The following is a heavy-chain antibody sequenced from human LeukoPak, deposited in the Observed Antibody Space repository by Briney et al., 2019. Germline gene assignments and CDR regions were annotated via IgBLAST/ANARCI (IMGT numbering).Heavy chain of an antibody. D-gene: IGHD2-8*02. V-gene: IGHV4-39*01. CDR2: IYYSGST. CDR1: GGSISSSSYY. Sequence: PSETLSLTCTVSGGSISSSSYYWGWIRQPPGKGLEWIGSIYYSGSTYYNPSLKSRVTISVDTSKNQFSLKLSSVTAADTAVYYCARLLSGLGGVRYYYYGMDVWGQGTTVTVSS. J-gene: IGHJ6*02. CDR3: ARLLSGLGGVRYYYYGMDV.